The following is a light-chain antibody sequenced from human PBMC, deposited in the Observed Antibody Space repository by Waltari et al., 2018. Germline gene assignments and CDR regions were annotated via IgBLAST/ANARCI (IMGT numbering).Light chain of an antibody. V-gene: IGKV3-15*01. CDR1: QNIDTR. Sequence: ILLIQSPATLSVSPGERATLSCRASQNIDTRLAWYQHKPGQAPRLLIYGASTRAADIPARFSGSGFGTDFSLTINSLQSEDFAVYYCQQYLQWPPAITFGPGTRLDFK. J-gene: IGKJ5*01. CDR2: GAS. CDR3: QQYLQWPPAIT.